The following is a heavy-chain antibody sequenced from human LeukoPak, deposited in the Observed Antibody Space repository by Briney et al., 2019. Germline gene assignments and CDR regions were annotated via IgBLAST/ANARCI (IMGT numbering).Heavy chain of an antibody. CDR2: IYTSGSTP. D-gene: IGHD3-10*01. J-gene: IGHJ3*02. CDR1: GGSINSYY. V-gene: IGHV4-4*07. CDR3: ARPRPMVRGVINGNAFDI. Sequence: SETLSLTCTVSGGSINSYYWSWIRQSAGKGLEWIGRIYTSGSTPDYSPSLKSRVTMSIDTSKNQFSLQLSSVTAADTAVYYCARPRPMVRGVINGNAFDIWGQGTMVTVSS.